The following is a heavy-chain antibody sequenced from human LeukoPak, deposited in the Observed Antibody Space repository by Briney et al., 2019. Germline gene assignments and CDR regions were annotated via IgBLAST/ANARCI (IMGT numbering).Heavy chain of an antibody. V-gene: IGHV3-30*02. J-gene: IGHJ3*02. Sequence: GGSLRLSCAASGFTFSSYGMHWVHQAPGKGLEWVAFIRYDGSNKYYADPVKGRFTISRDNSKNTLYLQMNSLRAEDTAVYYCAKDHSGSYANAFDIWGQGTMVTVSS. D-gene: IGHD1-26*01. CDR2: IRYDGSNK. CDR3: AKDHSGSYANAFDI. CDR1: GFTFSSYG.